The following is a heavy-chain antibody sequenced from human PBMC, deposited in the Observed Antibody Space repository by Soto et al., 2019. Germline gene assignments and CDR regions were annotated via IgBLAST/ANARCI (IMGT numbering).Heavy chain of an antibody. Sequence: EVQLVESGGGLVKPGGSLRLSCAASGFTFSNAWMSWVRQAPGKGLEWVGRIKSKTDGGTTDYAAPVKGRFTISRDDSKNTLYLQMNSLKTEDTAVYYCTTVPGDGYGDFDFDYWGQGTLVTVSS. CDR3: TTVPGDGYGDFDFDY. V-gene: IGHV3-15*01. D-gene: IGHD4-17*01. J-gene: IGHJ4*02. CDR2: IKSKTDGGTT. CDR1: GFTFSNAW.